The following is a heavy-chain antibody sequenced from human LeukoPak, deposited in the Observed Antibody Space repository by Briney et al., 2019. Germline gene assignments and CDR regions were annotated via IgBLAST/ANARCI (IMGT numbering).Heavy chain of an antibody. J-gene: IGHJ5*02. V-gene: IGHV4-59*08. CDR2: IYYSGST. CDR1: GGSFSGYY. Sequence: SETLSLTCAVYGGSFSGYYWSWIRQPPGKGLEWIGYIYYSGSTNYNPSLKSRVTISLDTSKNQFSLKLSSVTAADTAMYYCARFWGAVAGAQVWFDPWGQGTLVTVSS. D-gene: IGHD6-19*01. CDR3: ARFWGAVAGAQVWFDP.